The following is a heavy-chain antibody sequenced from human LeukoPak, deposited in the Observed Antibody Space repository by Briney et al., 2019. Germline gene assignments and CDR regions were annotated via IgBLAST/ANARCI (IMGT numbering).Heavy chain of an antibody. V-gene: IGHV3-33*01. CDR2: IWYDGSNK. Sequence: GRSLRLSCAASGFTFSSYGMHWVRQAPGKGLEWVAVIWYDGSNKYYADSVKGRFTISRDNSKNTLYLQMNSLRAEDTAVYYCARSNRYDSSGVDYWGQGTLVTVSS. CDR3: ARSNRYDSSGVDY. J-gene: IGHJ4*02. CDR1: GFTFSSYG. D-gene: IGHD3-22*01.